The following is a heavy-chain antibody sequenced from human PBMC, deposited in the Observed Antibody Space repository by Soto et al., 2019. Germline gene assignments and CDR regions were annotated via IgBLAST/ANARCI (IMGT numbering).Heavy chain of an antibody. J-gene: IGHJ4*02. V-gene: IGHV3-23*01. CDR1: GFTFSSYV. CDR3: AKDGLGSCTGGTCYGSDY. Sequence: EVQLLESGGNLVQPGGSLRLSCAASGFTFSSYVMSWVRQAPGKGLEWVSTISGSGASIYDADSVKGRFTISRDNSKNTVYRQRNSLRAEDTAVYYCAKDGLGSCTGGTCYGSDYWGQGTLVTVSS. D-gene: IGHD2-15*01. CDR2: ISGSGASI.